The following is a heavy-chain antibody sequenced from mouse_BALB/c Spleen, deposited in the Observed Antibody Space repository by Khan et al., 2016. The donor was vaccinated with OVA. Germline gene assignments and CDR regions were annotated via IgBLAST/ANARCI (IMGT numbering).Heavy chain of an antibody. CDR1: GFTFSTYG. V-gene: IGHV5-6*02. J-gene: IGHJ3*01. CDR2: ISSGGSYT. Sequence: DVKLVESGGDLVKPGGSLKLSCAASGFTFSTYGMSWVRQTPDKRLEWVAGISSGGSYTYYPDSVKGRFTISRDNAKNTLHLQMSSLRSEDTAMYYCTRLAYYYNSEGFAYWGQGTLVTVSA. D-gene: IGHD1-1*01. CDR3: TRLAYYYNSEGFAY.